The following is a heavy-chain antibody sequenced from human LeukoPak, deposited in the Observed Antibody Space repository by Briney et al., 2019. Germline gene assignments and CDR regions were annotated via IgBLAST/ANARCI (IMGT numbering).Heavy chain of an antibody. Sequence: SVKVSCKASGGTFISYAISWVRQAPGQGLEWMGGIIPIFGTANYAQKFQGRVTITADESTSTAYMELSSLRSEDTAVYYCARALVSYVNYNWFDPWGQGTLVTVSS. D-gene: IGHD5-18*01. V-gene: IGHV1-69*13. CDR3: ARALVSYVNYNWFDP. CDR1: GGTFISYA. CDR2: IIPIFGTA. J-gene: IGHJ5*02.